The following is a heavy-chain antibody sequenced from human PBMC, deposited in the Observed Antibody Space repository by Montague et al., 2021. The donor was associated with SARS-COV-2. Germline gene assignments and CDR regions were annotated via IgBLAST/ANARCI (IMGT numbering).Heavy chain of an antibody. J-gene: IGHJ4*02. CDR1: GDSVSSNSAA. V-gene: IGHV6-1*01. CDR3: AGGYDERFDH. CDR2: TYYRSKWYN. Sequence: CAISGDSVSSNSAAWNWIRHSPSRGLEYLGRTYYRSKWYNDYAVSVKSRITINPDTSKNQFSLQLNSVTPDDTAMYYCAGGYDERFDHWGQGTLVTVSS. D-gene: IGHD3-16*01.